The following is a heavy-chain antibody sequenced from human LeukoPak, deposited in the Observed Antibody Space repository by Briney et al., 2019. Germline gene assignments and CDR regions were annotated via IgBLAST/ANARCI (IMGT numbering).Heavy chain of an antibody. D-gene: IGHD5-24*01. CDR1: GFTFSSYW. CDR3: ARETGWLQFIFDY. J-gene: IGHJ4*02. V-gene: IGHV3-7*01. Sequence: GGSLRLSCAASGFTFSSYWMSWVRQAPGKGLEWVANIKQDGSEKYYVDSVKGRFTTSRDNAKNSLYLQMNSLRAEDTAVYYCARETGWLQFIFDYWGQGTLVTVSS. CDR2: IKQDGSEK.